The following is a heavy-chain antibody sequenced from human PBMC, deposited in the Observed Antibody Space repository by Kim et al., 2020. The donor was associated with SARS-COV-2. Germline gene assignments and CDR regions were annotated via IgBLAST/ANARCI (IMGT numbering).Heavy chain of an antibody. J-gene: IGHJ4*02. CDR3: ARHHYGDYYLDD. Sequence: YYVDSVKGRFTISRDNAKNSLYLQMNSLRAEDTAVYYCARHHYGDYYLDDWGQGTLVTVSS. V-gene: IGHV3-7*01. D-gene: IGHD4-17*01.